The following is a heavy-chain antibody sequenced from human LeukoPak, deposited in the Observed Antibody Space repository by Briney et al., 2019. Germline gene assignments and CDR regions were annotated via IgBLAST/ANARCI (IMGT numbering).Heavy chain of an antibody. CDR2: IIPIFGTA. D-gene: IGHD6-6*01. J-gene: IGHJ4*02. CDR1: GGTFSSYA. Sequence: GSSVKVSCKASGGTFSSYAISWVRQAPGQGLEWMGGIIPIFGTANYAQKFQGRVTITADESTSTAYMELSSLRSEDTAVYYCAANLAAPRLNYFDYWGQGTLVTVSS. V-gene: IGHV1-69*01. CDR3: AANLAAPRLNYFDY.